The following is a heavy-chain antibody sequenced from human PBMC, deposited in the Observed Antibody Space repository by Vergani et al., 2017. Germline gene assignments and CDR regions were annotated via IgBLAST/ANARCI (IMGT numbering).Heavy chain of an antibody. Sequence: EVQLLESGGGLVQPGGSLRLSCAASGFTFSSYAMSWVRQAPGKGLEWVSAISGIGGSTYYADSVKGRFTISRDNSKNTLYLRMNSLRAEDTAVYYCAKPLRVGIWGMDVWGQGTTVTVSS. CDR2: ISGIGGST. CDR3: AKPLRVGIWGMDV. D-gene: IGHD1-26*01. CDR1: GFTFSSYA. J-gene: IGHJ6*02. V-gene: IGHV3-23*01.